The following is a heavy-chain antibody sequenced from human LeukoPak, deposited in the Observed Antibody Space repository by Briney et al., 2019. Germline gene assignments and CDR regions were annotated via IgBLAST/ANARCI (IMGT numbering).Heavy chain of an antibody. CDR2: FDPEDGET. J-gene: IGHJ4*02. V-gene: IGHV1-24*01. Sequence: ASAKDSCKDSGYTLTELSMHWVRQAPGKGLEWMGGFDPEDGETIYAQKFQGRVTMTEDTSTDTAYMELSSLRSEDTAVYYCATGFRYSSTSFDYWGQGTLVTVSS. D-gene: IGHD6-13*01. CDR1: GYTLTELS. CDR3: ATGFRYSSTSFDY.